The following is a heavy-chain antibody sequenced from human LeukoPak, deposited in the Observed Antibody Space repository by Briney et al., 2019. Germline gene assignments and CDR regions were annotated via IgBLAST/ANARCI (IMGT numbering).Heavy chain of an antibody. J-gene: IGHJ3*02. CDR3: AKDLQITMVRGVIITTYAFDI. CDR2: ISGSGGST. D-gene: IGHD3-10*01. V-gene: IGHV3-23*01. CDR1: GFTFSSYA. Sequence: GGSLRLSCAASGFTFSSYAMSWARQAPGKGLEWVSAISGSGGSTYYADSVKGRFTISRDNSKNTLYLQMNSLIAEDTAVYYCAKDLQITMVRGVIITTYAFDIWGQGTMVTVSS.